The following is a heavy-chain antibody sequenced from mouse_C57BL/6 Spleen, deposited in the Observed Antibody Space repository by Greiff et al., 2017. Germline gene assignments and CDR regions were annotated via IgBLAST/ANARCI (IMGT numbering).Heavy chain of an antibody. J-gene: IGHJ2*01. CDR2: IDPSASDT. D-gene: IGHD1-2*01. Sequence: VQLQQPGAELVRPGSSVTLSCEASGYTFTSYWMHWVKQRPIQGLEWIGNIDPSASDTHYNQKFKDKATLTVDKSSSTAYMLRCSLTSEDSAVCDGAILNGDYLDYWGQGTTLTVSS. CDR3: AILNGDYLDY. CDR1: GYTFTSYW. V-gene: IGHV1-52*01.